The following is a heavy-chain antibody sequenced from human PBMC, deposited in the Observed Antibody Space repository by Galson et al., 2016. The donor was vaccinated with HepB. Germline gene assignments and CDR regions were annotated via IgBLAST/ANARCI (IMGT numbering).Heavy chain of an antibody. CDR1: GFTFSSYS. Sequence: SLRLSCAASGFTFSSYSMNWVRQAPGKGLEWVSSISSRGSYIYHADSVKGRFTISRANSKNILYLQMNSLRADDTAVYYGAKDGGTWGYYYGDWNLDLWGRGTLVTVSS. D-gene: IGHD3-16*01. J-gene: IGHJ2*01. CDR2: ISSRGSYI. CDR3: AKDGGTWGYYYGDWNLDL. V-gene: IGHV3-21*04.